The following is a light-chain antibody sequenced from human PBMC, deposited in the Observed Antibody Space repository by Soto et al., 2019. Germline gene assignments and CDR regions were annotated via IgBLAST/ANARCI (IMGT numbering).Light chain of an antibody. CDR2: GAS. CDR3: QQYGSSSIT. J-gene: IGKJ3*01. CDR1: QSVSSSY. Sequence: VMLTQSPGTVSLSPGERATLSCRASQSVSSSYLAWYQQKPGQAPRLLIYGASSRATGIPDRFSGSGSGTDFTLTISRLEPEDFAVYYCQQYGSSSITFGPGTKVDIK. V-gene: IGKV3-20*01.